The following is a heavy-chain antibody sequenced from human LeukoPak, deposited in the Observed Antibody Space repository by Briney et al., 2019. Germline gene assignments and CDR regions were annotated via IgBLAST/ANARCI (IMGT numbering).Heavy chain of an antibody. CDR2: IYPGDSDT. Sequence: GESLKISCKGSGYSFTGYWIGWVRQMPGKGLEWMGIIYPGDSDTRYSPSFQGQVTISADKSISTAYLQWSSLKASDTAMYYCARQGYDSSGYYDYFDYWGQGTLVTVSS. CDR1: GYSFTGYW. D-gene: IGHD3-22*01. J-gene: IGHJ4*02. V-gene: IGHV5-51*01. CDR3: ARQGYDSSGYYDYFDY.